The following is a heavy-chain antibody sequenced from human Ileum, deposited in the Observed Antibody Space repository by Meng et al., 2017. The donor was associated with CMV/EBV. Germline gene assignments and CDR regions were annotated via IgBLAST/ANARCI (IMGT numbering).Heavy chain of an antibody. CDR1: GDSVSSDSAA. V-gene: IGHV6-1*01. CDR3: ARFRREGGRYYYYYGMDV. CDR2: TYYRSKWYN. D-gene: IGHD1-26*01. Sequence: QIPALTGAISGDSVSSDSAAWNWIRQSPSRGLEWLGRTYYRSKWYNDYAVSVKSRISINLDTSKNQFSLQLNSVTPEDTAVYYCARFRREGGRYYYYYGMDVWGQGTTVTVSS. J-gene: IGHJ6*02.